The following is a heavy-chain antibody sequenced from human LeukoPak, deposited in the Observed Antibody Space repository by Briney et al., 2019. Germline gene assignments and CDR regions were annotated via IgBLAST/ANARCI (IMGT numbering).Heavy chain of an antibody. CDR2: ISNSGNTI. J-gene: IGHJ4*02. CDR1: GFTFVDYY. Sequence: GGSLRLSCAASGFTFVDYYMTWIRQAPGKGLEWVSYISNSGNTIKEADSVKGRFTISRDNAQNSLFLQMKSLRAGDTAVYYRARYPVITNDYFDSWGQGTLGTVSS. D-gene: IGHD3-16*01. V-gene: IGHV3-11*01. CDR3: ARYPVITNDYFDS.